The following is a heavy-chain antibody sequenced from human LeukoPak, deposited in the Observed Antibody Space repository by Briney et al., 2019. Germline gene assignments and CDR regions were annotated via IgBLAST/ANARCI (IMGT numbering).Heavy chain of an antibody. V-gene: IGHV1-18*01. Sequence: ASVKVSCKASGFTFTNYDINWVRQATGQGLEWMGWISAYNGNTNYAQKLQGRVTMTTDTSTSTAYMELRSLRSDDTAVYYCARTRSNYYGMDVWGQGTTVTVS. CDR2: ISAYNGNT. J-gene: IGHJ6*02. CDR3: ARTRSNYYGMDV. D-gene: IGHD2-2*01. CDR1: GFTFTNYD.